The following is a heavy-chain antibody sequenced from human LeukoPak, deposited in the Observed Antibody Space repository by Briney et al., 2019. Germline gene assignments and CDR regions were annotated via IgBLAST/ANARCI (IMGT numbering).Heavy chain of an antibody. CDR1: GYTFTDYY. Sequence: ASVKVSCKASGYTFTDYYIHWVRQAPGQGLEWVGWINPNTGDTTYAQKFQGRVTMTRDTSINTAYLGLSRLTTDDTAIYFCARGRTIVATILVRDYWGQGALVTVSS. D-gene: IGHD5-12*01. V-gene: IGHV1-2*02. CDR2: INPNTGDT. CDR3: ARGRTIVATILVRDY. J-gene: IGHJ4*02.